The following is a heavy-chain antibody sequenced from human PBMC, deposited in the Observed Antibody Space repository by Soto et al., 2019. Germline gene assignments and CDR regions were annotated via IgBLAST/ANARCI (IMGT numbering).Heavy chain of an antibody. D-gene: IGHD5-12*01. Sequence: AAVKVSCKASGYTFTGYYMHWVRQAPGQGPEWMGWINPNSGGTNYAQKFQGRVTMTRDTSISTAYMELSRLRSDDTAVYYCARCEYSGYDGFGWVLYYYGMDVWGQGTTVTVSS. CDR2: INPNSGGT. CDR1: GYTFTGYY. V-gene: IGHV1-2*02. CDR3: ARCEYSGYDGFGWVLYYYGMDV. J-gene: IGHJ6*02.